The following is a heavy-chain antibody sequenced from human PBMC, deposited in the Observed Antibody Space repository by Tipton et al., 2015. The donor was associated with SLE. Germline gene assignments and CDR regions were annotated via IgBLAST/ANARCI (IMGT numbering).Heavy chain of an antibody. Sequence: SLRLSCAASGFTFSSYAMSWVRQAPGKGLEWVSAISGSGGSTYYADSVKGRFTISRDNSKNTLYLQMNSLRAEDTAVYYCARGYMVQGIYIYLDYWGQGTLVTVSS. D-gene: IGHD3-10*01. J-gene: IGHJ4*02. CDR2: ISGSGGST. CDR3: ARGYMVQGIYIYLDY. V-gene: IGHV3-23*01. CDR1: GFTFSSYA.